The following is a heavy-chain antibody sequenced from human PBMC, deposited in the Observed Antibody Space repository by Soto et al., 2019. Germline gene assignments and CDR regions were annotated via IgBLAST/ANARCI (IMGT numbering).Heavy chain of an antibody. J-gene: IGHJ6*02. Sequence: PGGSLRLSCAASGFTFSSYAMSWVRQAPGKGLEWVSTISGSGGNAYYADSVKGRFTISRDNSKNTLHLQMNSLRADGTAVYYCAKDGASGSYPPYYYYGMDVWGQGTTVTASS. CDR3: AKDGASGSYPPYYYYGMDV. V-gene: IGHV3-23*01. CDR1: GFTFSSYA. D-gene: IGHD1-26*01. CDR2: ISGSGGNA.